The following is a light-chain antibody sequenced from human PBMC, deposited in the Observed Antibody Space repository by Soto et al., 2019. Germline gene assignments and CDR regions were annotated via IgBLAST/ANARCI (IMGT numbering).Light chain of an antibody. V-gene: IGKV3-20*01. J-gene: IGKJ1*01. CDR2: GAS. Sequence: EIVLTQSPGTLSLSPGERATLSCRASQSVSSSYLAGYQQQPGQAPRLLIYGASSRATGIPDRFSGSGSGTDFTLTISRLEPEDFAVYYCQQYGSSSWTFGQGTKVEIK. CDR1: QSVSSSY. CDR3: QQYGSSSWT.